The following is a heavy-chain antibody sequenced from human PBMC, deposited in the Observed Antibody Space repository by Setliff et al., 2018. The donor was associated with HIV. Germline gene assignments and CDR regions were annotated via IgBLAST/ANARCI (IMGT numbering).Heavy chain of an antibody. CDR2: VYSGGSST. V-gene: IGHV3-23*03. J-gene: IGHJ4*02. Sequence: PGGSLRLSCVASALTFSNAWMSWVRQAPGKGLEWVSIVYSGGSSTYYADSVKGRFTISRDDSKKTLYLQMNSLRVEDTAIYYCAKDPPLSYSSGWYYFDYWGQGTLVTVSS. CDR3: AKDPPLSYSSGWYYFDY. CDR1: ALTFSNAW. D-gene: IGHD6-19*01.